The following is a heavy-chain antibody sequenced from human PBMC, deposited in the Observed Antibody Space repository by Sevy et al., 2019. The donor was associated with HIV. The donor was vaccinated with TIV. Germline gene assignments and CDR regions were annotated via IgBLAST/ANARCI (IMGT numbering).Heavy chain of an antibody. Sequence: GGYLRLSCTASGFPFSSYEMNWVRQAPGKGLERVSYITNSGSTKYYSDSVKGRFTISRDNAKNSLYLQMNNLRAEDTAVYYCARDLPPSATTVAHFDYWGRGTLVTVSS. CDR2: ITNSGSTK. J-gene: IGHJ4*02. V-gene: IGHV3-48*03. CDR3: ARDLPPSATTVAHFDY. CDR1: GFPFSSYE. D-gene: IGHD4-17*01.